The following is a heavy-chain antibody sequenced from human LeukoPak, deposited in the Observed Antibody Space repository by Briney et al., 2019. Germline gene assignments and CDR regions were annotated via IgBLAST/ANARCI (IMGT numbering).Heavy chain of an antibody. J-gene: IGHJ4*02. CDR3: ARGYSSGWDY. Sequence: GGSLRLSCAASVLTFSSYSMNWVGQAPGRGVECVSSISSSSSYKYYAGSVRGRFTISRDNAKNSLYLQMNSLRAEDTAVYYGARGYSSGWDYWGQGTLVTVSS. CDR2: ISSSSSYK. CDR1: VLTFSSYS. D-gene: IGHD6-19*01. V-gene: IGHV3-21*01.